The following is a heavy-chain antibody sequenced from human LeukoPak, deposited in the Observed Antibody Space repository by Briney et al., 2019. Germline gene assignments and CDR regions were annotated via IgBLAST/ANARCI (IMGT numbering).Heavy chain of an antibody. CDR1: GFTFISYS. J-gene: IGHJ2*01. D-gene: IGHD4-17*01. V-gene: IGHV3-21*01. CDR2: ISISSSYI. Sequence: GGALRLSCAASGFTFISYSMNWVRQAPGEGLEGVSSISISSSYIYSADSLKGRFTISRDNAKNSLYLQMNSLRVEDAAVYYCARGHWSYGDYLTYWYFDLWGRGTLVTVSS. CDR3: ARGHWSYGDYLTYWYFDL.